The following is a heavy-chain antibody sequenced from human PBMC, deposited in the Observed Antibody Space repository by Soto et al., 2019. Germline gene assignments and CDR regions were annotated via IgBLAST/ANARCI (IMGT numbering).Heavy chain of an antibody. V-gene: IGHV3-7*01. J-gene: IGHJ4*02. CDR1: GFTFSNIW. Sequence: LVESGGGLVQPGGSLRLSCAASGFTFSNIWMSWVRRSPEKGPEWVASISPDGGEIYYVDSVKGRFTISRYNTRNSLLLHMDSLRADDTAVYYCAKGPRWGQGTLVTVSS. CDR3: AKGPR. CDR2: ISPDGGEI.